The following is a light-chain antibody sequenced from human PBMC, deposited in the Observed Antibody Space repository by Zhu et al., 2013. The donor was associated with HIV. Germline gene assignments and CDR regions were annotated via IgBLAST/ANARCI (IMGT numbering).Light chain of an antibody. CDR3: QQYGSSPLT. CDR1: QSVSTY. Sequence: EIVLTQSPATLSLSPGERATLSCRASQSVSTYLAWYQQKPGQAPRLLIYGVSSRATGIPDRFSGSGSVRDFTLTITGLEPEDFAVYYCQQYGSSPLTFGG. V-gene: IGKV3-20*01. CDR2: GVS. J-gene: IGKJ4*01.